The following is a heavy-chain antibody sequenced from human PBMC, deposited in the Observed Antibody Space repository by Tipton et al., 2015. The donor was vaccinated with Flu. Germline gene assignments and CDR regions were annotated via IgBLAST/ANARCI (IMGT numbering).Heavy chain of an antibody. CDR2: IYHSGTA. D-gene: IGHD4-11*01. J-gene: IGHJ5*02. V-gene: IGHV4-39*07. Sequence: TLSLTCTVSGGSISSSRYYWGWIRQPPGKGLEWIGSIYHSGTAYYNPSLKSRVTISVDTSKNQISLKLSSVTAADTAVYYRARYPESNHHWFGPWGQGALVTVSS. CDR1: GGSISSSRYY. CDR3: ARYPESNHHWFGP.